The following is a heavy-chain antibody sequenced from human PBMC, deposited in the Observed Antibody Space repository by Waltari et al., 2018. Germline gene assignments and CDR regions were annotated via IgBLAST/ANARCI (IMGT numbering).Heavy chain of an antibody. Sequence: EVQLLESGGGLVQPGGSLRLSCAASGFTFSSYAMSWVRQAPGKGLEWVSVSYSGGSTYYADSVKGRVTISRDNSKNTLYLQMNSLRAEDTAVYYCAKEAEEVKWGQGTLVTVSS. V-gene: IGHV3-23*03. J-gene: IGHJ4*02. D-gene: IGHD3-22*01. CDR3: AKEAEEVK. CDR2: SYSGGST. CDR1: GFTFSSYA.